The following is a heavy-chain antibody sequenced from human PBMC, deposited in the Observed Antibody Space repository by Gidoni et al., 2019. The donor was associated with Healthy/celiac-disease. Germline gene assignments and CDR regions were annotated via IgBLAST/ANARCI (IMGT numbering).Heavy chain of an antibody. CDR3: ARDRGQQLVRGRLFLFDY. CDR1: GYTFTSYG. J-gene: IGHJ4*02. V-gene: IGHV1-18*01. Sequence: QVQLVQSGAEVKKPGASMKVSCKASGYTFTSYGLSWVRQAPGQGLEWMGWTSAYNGNTNYAQKLQGRVNMTTDTSTSTAYMELRSLRSDDTAVYYCARDRGQQLVRGRLFLFDYWGQGTLVTVSS. D-gene: IGHD6-13*01. CDR2: TSAYNGNT.